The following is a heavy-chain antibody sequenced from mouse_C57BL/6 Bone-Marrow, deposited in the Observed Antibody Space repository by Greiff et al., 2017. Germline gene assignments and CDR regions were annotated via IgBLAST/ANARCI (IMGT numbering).Heavy chain of an antibody. CDR3: ARDSGTTLFDY. V-gene: IGHV1-69*01. CDR1: GYTFTSYW. J-gene: IGHJ2*01. CDR2: IDPSDSYT. Sequence: QVQLQQPGAELVMPGASVKLSCKASGYTFTSYWMHWVKQRPGQGLEWIGEIDPSDSYTNYNQKFKGKSTLTVDKSSSTAYMQLSSLTSEDSAVYYCARDSGTTLFDYWGQGTTLTGSA. D-gene: IGHD4-1*01.